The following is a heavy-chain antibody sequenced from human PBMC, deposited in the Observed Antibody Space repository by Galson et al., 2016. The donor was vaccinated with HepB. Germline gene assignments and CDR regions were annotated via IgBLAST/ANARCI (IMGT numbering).Heavy chain of an antibody. CDR2: IYYSGIT. Sequence: SETLSLTCTVSGDSVSSNIYYWSWIRQPPGKGLEWIGYIYYSGITFYNPSLQSRLFISVDTSKNQFSLRLTSVTAADTAMYYCARIETCAGRDCNRAFDLWGQGTMVTVSS. CDR3: ARIETCAGRDCNRAFDL. J-gene: IGHJ3*01. V-gene: IGHV4-61*01. D-gene: IGHD2-21*02. CDR1: GDSVSSNIYY.